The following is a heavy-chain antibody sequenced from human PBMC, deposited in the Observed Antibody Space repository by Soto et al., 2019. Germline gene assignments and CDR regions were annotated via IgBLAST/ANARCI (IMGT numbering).Heavy chain of an antibody. Sequence: LSLTCTVSGGSISSGDYYWSWIRQPPGKGLEWIGYIYYSGSTYYNPSLKSRVTISVDTSKNQFSLKLSSVTAADTAVYYCARESPYYYDSSGYYNYYYGMDVWGQGTTVTVSS. CDR3: ARESPYYYDSSGYYNYYYGMDV. CDR2: IYYSGST. J-gene: IGHJ6*02. V-gene: IGHV4-30-4*01. CDR1: GGSISSGDYY. D-gene: IGHD3-22*01.